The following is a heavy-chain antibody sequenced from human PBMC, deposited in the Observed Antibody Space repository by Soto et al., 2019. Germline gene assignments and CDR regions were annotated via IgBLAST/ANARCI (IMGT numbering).Heavy chain of an antibody. CDR1: GYTFTSYG. CDR3: ARDRLSYSSSLGEYMDV. V-gene: IGHV1-18*01. CDR2: ISAYNGNT. Sequence: QVQLVQSGAEVKKPGASVKVSCKASGYTFTSYGISWVRQAPGQGLEWMGWISAYNGNTNYAQKLQGRVTMTTDTSTSTAYMELRSLRSDDTAVYYCARDRLSYSSSLGEYMDVWGKRTTVTVSS. D-gene: IGHD6-13*01. J-gene: IGHJ6*03.